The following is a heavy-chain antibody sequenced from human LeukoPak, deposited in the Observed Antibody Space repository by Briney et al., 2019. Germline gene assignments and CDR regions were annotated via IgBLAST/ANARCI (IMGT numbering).Heavy chain of an antibody. J-gene: IGHJ6*03. CDR2: ISSSGAGS. D-gene: IGHD2-2*01. V-gene: IGHV3-23*01. CDR3: AKEGCSSTSCYPSFYYFYMDV. Sequence: GGSLRLSCEASGFTFSNYEMNWVRQAPGKGLEWVSAISSSGAGSYYADSVKGRFTISRDNSKNTLYLQMNSLRAEDTAVYYCAKEGCSSTSCYPSFYYFYMDVWGKGTTVTVSS. CDR1: GFTFSNYE.